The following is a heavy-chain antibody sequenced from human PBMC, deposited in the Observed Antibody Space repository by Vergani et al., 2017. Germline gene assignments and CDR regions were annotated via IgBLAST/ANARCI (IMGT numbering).Heavy chain of an antibody. V-gene: IGHV3-74*01. CDR1: GFTFSSYW. Sequence: VQLVESGGGVVQPGRSLRLSCAASGFTFSSYWMHWVRQAPGKGLVLVSRINSDGSSTSYADSVQGRFTISRDNAKNSLYLQMNSLRAEDTAVYYCARDVSGYYYYYMDVWGKGTTVTVSS. J-gene: IGHJ6*03. CDR2: INSDGSST. CDR3: ARDVSGYYYYYMDV.